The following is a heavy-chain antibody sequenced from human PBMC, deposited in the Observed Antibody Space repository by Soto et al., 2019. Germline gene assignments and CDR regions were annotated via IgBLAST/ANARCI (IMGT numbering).Heavy chain of an antibody. CDR2: ISSDGSYT. Sequence: WGSLRHSCADSVFPRSTYARSRVRQAPGKGLEWVSVISSDGSYTAYADSVKGRFTMSRDNSKNTVYLQMSSLRVDDTAIYYCFARDVCLPCWCLGTVVTVS. CDR1: VFPRSTYA. V-gene: IGHV3-23*01. J-gene: IGHJ4*02. CDR3: FARDVCLPC.